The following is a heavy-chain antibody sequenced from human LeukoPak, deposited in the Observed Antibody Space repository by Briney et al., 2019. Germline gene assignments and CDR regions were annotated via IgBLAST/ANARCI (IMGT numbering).Heavy chain of an antibody. V-gene: IGHV5-51*01. CDR3: ATAAIATRSVDY. CDR1: GYSFSGYW. CDR2: IYPGDSDT. J-gene: IGHJ4*02. D-gene: IGHD6-6*01. Sequence: GESLKISCKGSGYSFSGYWIGWVRQMPGKGLEWMGIIYPGDSDTRYSPSFQGQVTISADKSISTAYLQWSSLQASDTAMYYCATAAIATRSVDYWGQGTLVTVSS.